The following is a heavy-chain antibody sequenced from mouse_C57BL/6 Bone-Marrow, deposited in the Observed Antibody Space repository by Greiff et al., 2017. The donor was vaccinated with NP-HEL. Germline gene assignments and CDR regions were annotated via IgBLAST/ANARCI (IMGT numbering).Heavy chain of an antibody. CDR3: ARDGGPGDY. Sequence: EVKVVESGGGLVKPGGSLKLSCAASGFTFSSYAMSWVRQTPEKRLEWVATISDGGSYTYYPDNVKGRFTISRDNAKNNLYLQMSHLKSEDTAMYYCARDGGPGDYWGQGTTLTVSS. V-gene: IGHV5-4*01. D-gene: IGHD3-3*01. CDR2: ISDGGSYT. CDR1: GFTFSSYA. J-gene: IGHJ2*01.